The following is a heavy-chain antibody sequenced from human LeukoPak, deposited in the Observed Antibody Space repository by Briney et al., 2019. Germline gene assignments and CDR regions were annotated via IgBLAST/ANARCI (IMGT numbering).Heavy chain of an antibody. CDR2: IIPIFGTA. CDR3: ARWTFGGVIVTQRDYFDY. Sequence: SVKASCKASGGTFSSYAISWVRQAPGQGLEWMGGIIPIFGTANYAQKFQGRVTITADESTSTAYMELSSLRSEDTVVYYCARWTFGGVIVTQRDYFDYWGQGTLVTVSS. J-gene: IGHJ4*02. D-gene: IGHD3-16*02. V-gene: IGHV1-69*13. CDR1: GGTFSSYA.